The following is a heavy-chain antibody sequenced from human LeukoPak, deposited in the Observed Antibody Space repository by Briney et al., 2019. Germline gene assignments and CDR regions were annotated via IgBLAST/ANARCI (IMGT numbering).Heavy chain of an antibody. J-gene: IGHJ4*02. CDR1: GGSISSYY. CDR2: IYYSGST. V-gene: IGHV4-59*01. Sequence: SETLSLTCTVSGGSISSYYWSWIRQPPGKGLEWIGYIYYSGSTNYNPSLKSRVTISVDTSKNQFSLKLSSVTAADTAVYYCARKDYGDFYFDYWGQGTLVTVSS. D-gene: IGHD4-17*01. CDR3: ARKDYGDFYFDY.